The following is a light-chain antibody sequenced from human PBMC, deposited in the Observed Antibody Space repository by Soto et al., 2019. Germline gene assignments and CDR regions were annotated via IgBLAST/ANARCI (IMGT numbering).Light chain of an antibody. CDR2: WAS. J-gene: IGKJ4*02. V-gene: IGKV4-1*01. CDR1: QSALYVSHKKNY. CDR3: QQYYINFT. Sequence: DIVMTQSPDALAVSLGESATINCKASQSALYVSHKKNYLAWIQQKTGQAPKLIIDWASTRESEVPDRFNGSGTGPDFTHTISSLQADDAPVNNCQQYYINFTVDGGPKVEI.